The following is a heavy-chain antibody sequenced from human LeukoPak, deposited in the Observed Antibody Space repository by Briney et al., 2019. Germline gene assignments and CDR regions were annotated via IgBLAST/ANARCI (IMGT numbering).Heavy chain of an antibody. J-gene: IGHJ4*02. CDR2: IIPILGIA. V-gene: IGHV1-69*04. CDR3: ARLNAYSSGDY. D-gene: IGHD6-25*01. CDR1: GGTFSSYA. Sequence: GASVKVSCKASGGTFSSYAISWVRQAPGQGLEWMGRIIPILGIANYAQKFQGRVTITADKSTSTAYMEPSSLRSEDTAVYYCARLNAYSSGDYWGQGTLVTVSS.